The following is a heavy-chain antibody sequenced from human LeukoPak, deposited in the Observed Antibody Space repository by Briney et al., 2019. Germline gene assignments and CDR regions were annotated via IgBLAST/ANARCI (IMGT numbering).Heavy chain of an antibody. CDR2: ISGSGGST. CDR1: GFTFSSYA. Sequence: GGSLRLSCAASGFTFSSYAMSWVRQAPGKGLEWVSAISGSGGSTYYADSVKGRFTISRDNSKNTLYLQMNSLRAEDTAVYYCAKVVSDYGSGSYYVFDYWGQGTLVTVSS. V-gene: IGHV3-23*01. J-gene: IGHJ4*02. D-gene: IGHD3-10*01. CDR3: AKVVSDYGSGSYYVFDY.